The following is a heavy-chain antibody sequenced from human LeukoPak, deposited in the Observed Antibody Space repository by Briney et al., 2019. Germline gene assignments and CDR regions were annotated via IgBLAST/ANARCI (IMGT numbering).Heavy chain of an antibody. J-gene: IGHJ3*02. CDR2: ISWNSGSI. V-gene: IGHV3-9*03. Sequence: GGSLRLSCAASGFTFDDYAMHWVRQAPGKGLEWVSGISWNSGSIGYADSVKGRFTISRDNAKNSLYLQMNSLRAEDMALYYCAKGGPSEYSSPSEWSSAFDIWGQGTMVTVSS. D-gene: IGHD6-6*01. CDR1: GFTFDDYA. CDR3: AKGGPSEYSSPSEWSSAFDI.